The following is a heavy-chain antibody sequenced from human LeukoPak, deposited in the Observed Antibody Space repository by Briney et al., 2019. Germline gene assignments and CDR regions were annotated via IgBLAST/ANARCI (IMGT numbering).Heavy chain of an antibody. D-gene: IGHD2-2*01. J-gene: IGHJ3*02. V-gene: IGHV4-39*01. CDR2: IYYSGST. Sequence: SETLSLTCTVSGVSISSSSYYWGWLRQPPGKGLEWIVSIYYSGSTYYNPSLKSRVTISVDTSKNQFSLKLSSVTAADTAVYYCARRGRYCSSTSCPNDAFDIWGQGTMVTVSS. CDR3: ARRGRYCSSTSCPNDAFDI. CDR1: GVSISSSSYY.